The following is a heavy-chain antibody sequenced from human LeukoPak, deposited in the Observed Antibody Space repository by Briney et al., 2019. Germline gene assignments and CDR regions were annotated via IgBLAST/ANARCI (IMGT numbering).Heavy chain of an antibody. CDR2: INPNNGGT. CDR1: GYTFTGYY. D-gene: IGHD3-22*01. Sequence: ASVKVSCKASGYTFTGYYIHWVRQAPGQGLEWMGWINPNNGGTNYAQKFQGRVTMTRDTSISTAYMDLTRLRSDDTAVYYCARDGISYNSSAYYSWGGERRHYGMDVWGQGTTVTVSS. V-gene: IGHV1-2*02. J-gene: IGHJ6*02. CDR3: ARDGISYNSSAYYSWGGERRHYGMDV.